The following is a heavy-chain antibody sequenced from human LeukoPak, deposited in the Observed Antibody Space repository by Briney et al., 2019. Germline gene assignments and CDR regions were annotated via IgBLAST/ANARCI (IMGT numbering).Heavy chain of an antibody. J-gene: IGHJ4*02. CDR3: ARATSYYDSSAYD. Sequence: GGSLRLSCAASGFTXXXXXXXWVRXAPXXXXXXXSRINSXEXXXXXXXXXXXXXXISRDNAKNTLYLQMNSLRAEDTAVYYCARATSYYDSSAYDWGQGTLVTVSS. CDR1: GFTXXXXX. D-gene: IGHD3-22*01. V-gene: IGHV3-74*01. CDR2: INSXEXXX.